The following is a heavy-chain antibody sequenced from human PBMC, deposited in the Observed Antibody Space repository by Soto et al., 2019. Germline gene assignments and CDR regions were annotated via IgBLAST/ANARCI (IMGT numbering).Heavy chain of an antibody. J-gene: IGHJ6*02. CDR3: ARRRGYSYSVYYYGMDV. D-gene: IGHD5-18*01. CDR2: IYPGDSDT. V-gene: IGHV5-51*01. Sequence: GESLKISCKGSGYSFTSYWIGWVRQMPGKGLEWMGIIYPGDSDTRYSPSFQGQVTISADKSISTAYLQWSSLKASDTAMYYCARRRGYSYSVYYYGMDVWGQGTTVTVSS. CDR1: GYSFTSYW.